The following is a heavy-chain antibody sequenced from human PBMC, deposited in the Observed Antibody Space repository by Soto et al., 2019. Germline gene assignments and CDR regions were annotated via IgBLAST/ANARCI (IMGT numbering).Heavy chain of an antibody. D-gene: IGHD5-12*01. Sequence: QVQLQQWGAGLLKPSETLSLTCAVFGGSLSGYWWSWIRQPPGKELEWIGESDASGGTNYNPSLKSRVNISVDTSKNQFSLKLTSLIAADTAVYFCARAGFSGPYDAFDIWGQGTMVSVSS. CDR1: GGSLSGYW. CDR2: SDASGGT. J-gene: IGHJ3*02. V-gene: IGHV4-34*02. CDR3: ARAGFSGPYDAFDI.